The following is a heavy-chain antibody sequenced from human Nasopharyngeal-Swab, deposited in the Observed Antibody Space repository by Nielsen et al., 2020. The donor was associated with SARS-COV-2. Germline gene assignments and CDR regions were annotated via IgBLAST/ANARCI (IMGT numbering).Heavy chain of an antibody. D-gene: IGHD5-12*01. Sequence: GGSLRLSCAASGFTFSSYSMNWVRQAPGEGLEWVSSISSSSSYTYYADSVKGRFTISRDNAKNSLYLQMNSLRAEDTAVYYCARASGYDFGYYYGMDVWGQGTTVTVSS. CDR3: ARASGYDFGYYYGMDV. CDR1: GFTFSSYS. J-gene: IGHJ6*02. V-gene: IGHV3-21*01. CDR2: ISSSSSYT.